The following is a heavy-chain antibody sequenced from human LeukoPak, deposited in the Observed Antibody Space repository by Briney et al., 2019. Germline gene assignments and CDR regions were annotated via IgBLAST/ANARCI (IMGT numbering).Heavy chain of an antibody. CDR1: GGPISSYY. D-gene: IGHD5-18*01. V-gene: IGHV4-59*08. Sequence: PSETLSLTCTVSGGPISSYYWSWIRQPPGKGLEWIGYIYYSGSTNYNPSLKSRVTISVDTSKNQFSLKLSSVTAADTAVYHCARQSRDSFGPFDYWGQGTLVTVSS. CDR3: ARQSRDSFGPFDY. J-gene: IGHJ4*02. CDR2: IYYSGST.